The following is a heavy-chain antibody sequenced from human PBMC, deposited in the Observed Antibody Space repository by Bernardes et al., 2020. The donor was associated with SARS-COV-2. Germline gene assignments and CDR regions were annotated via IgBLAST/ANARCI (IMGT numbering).Heavy chain of an antibody. V-gene: IGHV3-30*03. CDR1: GFTFSSYG. J-gene: IGHJ6*02. D-gene: IGHD4-4*01. Sequence: SLRLSCAASGFTFSSYGMHWVRQAPGKGLEWVAVISYDGSNKYYADSVKGRFTISRDNSKNTLYLQMNSLRAEDTAVYYCATEEVHTVTTDTYYYYGMDVWGQGTTVTVSS. CDR3: ATEEVHTVTTDTYYYYGMDV. CDR2: ISYDGSNK.